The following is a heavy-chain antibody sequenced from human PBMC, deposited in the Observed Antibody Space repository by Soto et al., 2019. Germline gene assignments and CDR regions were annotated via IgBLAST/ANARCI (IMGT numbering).Heavy chain of an antibody. CDR2: IIPIFGTA. D-gene: IGHD3-22*01. J-gene: IGHJ4*02. Sequence: GASVKVSCKASGGTFSSYAISWVRQAPGQGLEWMGGIIPIFGTANYAQKFQGRVTITADESTSTAYMELSSLRSEDTAVYYCARSLYYYDSSGPERNIDYWGQGTLVTVSS. CDR3: ARSLYYYDSSGPERNIDY. V-gene: IGHV1-69*13. CDR1: GGTFSSYA.